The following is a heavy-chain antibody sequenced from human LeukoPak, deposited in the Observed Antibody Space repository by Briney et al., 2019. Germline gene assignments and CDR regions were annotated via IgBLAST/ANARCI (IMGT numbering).Heavy chain of an antibody. V-gene: IGHV4-61*01. D-gene: IGHD3-10*01. J-gene: IGHJ4*02. CDR2: IYDSGST. Sequence: SETLSLTCTVSGGSVSSDRYYWSWIRQPPGKGLEWIGWIYDSGSTNYNPSLKSRVTISEDTSKNQFSLKLTSVTAADTAVYYCARGRGLWGQGTLVTVSS. CDR3: ARGRGL. CDR1: GGSVSSDRYY.